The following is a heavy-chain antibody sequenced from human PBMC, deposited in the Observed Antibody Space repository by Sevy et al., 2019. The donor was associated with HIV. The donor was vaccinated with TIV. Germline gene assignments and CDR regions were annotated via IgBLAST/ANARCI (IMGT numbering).Heavy chain of an antibody. CDR3: AREGVLIGGVIVSYGMDV. CDR2: MSYNGNKK. Sequence: GGSLRLSCAASGFSFSRSPMHWVRQAPGKGLEWVAVMSYNGNKKYNGYSVKGRFTISRDDSKNTLYLQMNSLRAEDTAVYYCAREGVLIGGVIVSYGMDVWGQGTTVTVSS. D-gene: IGHD3-16*02. CDR1: GFSFSRSP. J-gene: IGHJ6*02. V-gene: IGHV3-30*04.